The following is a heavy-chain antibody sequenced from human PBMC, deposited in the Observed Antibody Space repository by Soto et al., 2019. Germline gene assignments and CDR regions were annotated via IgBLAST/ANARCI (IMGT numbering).Heavy chain of an antibody. D-gene: IGHD6-6*01. CDR1: GFTFSSYA. CDR3: AKKSARSD. Sequence: GGSLRLSCAASGFTFSSYAMSWVRQAPGKGLEWVSSISPTGGSTYYADSVKGRFTISRDSSKNTLYLQMNSLRVEDTAVYYCAKKSARSDWGQGTQVTVSS. V-gene: IGHV3-23*01. CDR2: ISPTGGST. J-gene: IGHJ4*02.